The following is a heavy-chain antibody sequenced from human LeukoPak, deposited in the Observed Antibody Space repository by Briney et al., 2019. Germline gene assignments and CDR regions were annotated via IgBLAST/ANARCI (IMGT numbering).Heavy chain of an antibody. CDR1: GYTFTSSY. D-gene: IGHD1-26*01. J-gene: IGHJ4*02. CDR3: ARGGTYYPCIDY. V-gene: IGHV1-18*01. Sequence: ASVKVSCKASGYTFTSSYFNWVGQAPGQRLEGVGWISAYNGRTNYAQKFQGRVTMTTDSSTSTAYMDLTSLRSDDAAVYYCARGGTYYPCIDYWGQGTLVTVSS. CDR2: ISAYNGRT.